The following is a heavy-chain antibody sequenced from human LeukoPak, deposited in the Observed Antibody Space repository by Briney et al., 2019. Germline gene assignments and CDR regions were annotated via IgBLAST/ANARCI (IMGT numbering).Heavy chain of an antibody. CDR2: INDSGTI. CDR3: ARRWNYGRNYYIDV. D-gene: IGHD1-7*01. V-gene: IGHV4-34*01. CDR1: GGSFSHYY. Sequence: SETLSLTCAVYGGSFSHYYWSWIRQSPGMGLEWIGEINDSGTISYNPSLMSRVTISVDKSKNQFSLKLTSATAADTAVYYCARRWNYGRNYYIDVWGKGATVSVSS. J-gene: IGHJ6*03.